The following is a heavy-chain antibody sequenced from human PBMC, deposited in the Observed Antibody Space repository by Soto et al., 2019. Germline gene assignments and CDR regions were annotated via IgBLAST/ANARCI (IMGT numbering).Heavy chain of an antibody. CDR1: GFTFSSFA. CDR3: ARGHIQVFPHNGLDV. J-gene: IGHJ6*02. Sequence: GGSLRLSCAASGFTFSSFALHWVRQAPGKGLEWVAVMSYDEGDEYYADSVKGRFTISRDNSKNMLYLQMSSLRAEDTAVYYCARGHIQVFPHNGLDVWGQGTTVTVSS. V-gene: IGHV3-30-3*01. D-gene: IGHD2-8*01. CDR2: MSYDEGDE.